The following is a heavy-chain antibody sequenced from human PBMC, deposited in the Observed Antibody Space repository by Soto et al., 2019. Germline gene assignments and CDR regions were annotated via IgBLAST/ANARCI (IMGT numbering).Heavy chain of an antibody. J-gene: IGHJ6*02. CDR1: GYTFTSYN. V-gene: IGHV1-46*01. CDR2: INSKVGST. D-gene: IGHD2-2*01. CDR3: VRSPAAFHGMDV. Sequence: QVQLVQSGAEVKKPGASVKVSCKTSGYTFTSYNMHWVRQAPGQGLEWMGMINSKVGSTRYAKKFQGRATMTRDTSTSTVYMELSNLRSEDTAVYYCVRSPAAFHGMDVWGPGTTVTVSS.